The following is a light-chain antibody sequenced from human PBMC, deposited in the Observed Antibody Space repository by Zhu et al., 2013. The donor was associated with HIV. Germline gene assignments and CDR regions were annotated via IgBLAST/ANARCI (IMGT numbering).Light chain of an antibody. CDR2: EVS. Sequence: QSALTQPPSVSGSPGQSVAISCTGTSSDVGSYNRVSWYQQPPGTAPKLMIYEVSNRPSGVPDRFSGSKSGNTASLTISGLQAEDEADYYCCSYAGSSTFYVFGTGTKVTVL. V-gene: IGLV2-18*02. CDR1: SSDVGSYNR. J-gene: IGLJ1*01. CDR3: CSYAGSSTFYV.